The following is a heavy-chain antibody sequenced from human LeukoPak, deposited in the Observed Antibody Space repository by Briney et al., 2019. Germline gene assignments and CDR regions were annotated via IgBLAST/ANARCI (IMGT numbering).Heavy chain of an antibody. D-gene: IGHD3-10*01. Sequence: GASVKVSCKASGYTFTSYDINWVRQATGQGLEWMGWMNPNSGNTGYAQKFQGRVTMTRNTSISTAYMGLSSLRSEDTAVYYCARSRGEYYYYYYMDVWGKGTTVTVSS. J-gene: IGHJ6*03. CDR2: MNPNSGNT. CDR1: GYTFTSYD. CDR3: ARSRGEYYYYYYMDV. V-gene: IGHV1-8*01.